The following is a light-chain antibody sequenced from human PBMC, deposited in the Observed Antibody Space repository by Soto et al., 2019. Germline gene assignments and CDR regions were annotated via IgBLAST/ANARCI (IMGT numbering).Light chain of an antibody. CDR2: GAS. J-gene: IGKJ1*01. CDR3: QQYNNWPPWT. Sequence: ETVMTQSPATLYVSPGERATLSCRASQSVSSNLAWYQQKPGQAPRLLIDGASSRATGIPARFSGSGSGTEFTLTISSLQSEDFAVYYCQQYNNWPPWTFGQGTKVEIK. V-gene: IGKV3-15*01. CDR1: QSVSSN.